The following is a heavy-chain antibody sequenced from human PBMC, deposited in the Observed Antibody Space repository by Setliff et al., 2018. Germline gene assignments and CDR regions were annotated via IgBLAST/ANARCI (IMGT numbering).Heavy chain of an antibody. CDR3: AKGLLPMVRGVPMDV. CDR2: ISWGGGST. D-gene: IGHD3-10*01. CDR1: GFTFDDYA. V-gene: IGHV3-43D*04. J-gene: IGHJ6*02. Sequence: PGGSLRLSCAASGFTFDDYAMHWVRQAPGKGLEWVSLISWGGGSTYYADSVKGRFTISRDNSKNSLYLQMNSLRAEDTALYYCAKGLLPMVRGVPMDVWGQGTTVTVSS.